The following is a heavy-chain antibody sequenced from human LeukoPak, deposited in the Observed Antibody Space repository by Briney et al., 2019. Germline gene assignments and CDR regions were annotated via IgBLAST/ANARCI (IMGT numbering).Heavy chain of an antibody. CDR3: ARDGDSGGFLSFRGYLKHYAFDI. V-gene: IGHV3-48*01. D-gene: IGHD3-22*01. CDR2: IRRRSEAI. J-gene: IGHJ3*02. CDR1: GFTFSLYS. Sequence: GGSLRLSCAASGFTFSLYSMNWVRQAPGKGLEWLSYIRRRSEAINYADSVKGRFTISRDNSKNTLYLQMNSLRAEDTAVYYCARDGDSGGFLSFRGYLKHYAFDIWGQGTMVTVSS.